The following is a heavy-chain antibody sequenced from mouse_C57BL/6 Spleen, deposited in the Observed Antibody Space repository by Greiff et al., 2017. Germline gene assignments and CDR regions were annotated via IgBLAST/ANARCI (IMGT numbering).Heavy chain of an antibody. J-gene: IGHJ4*01. CDR3: ARELGSVRDYYAMDY. CDR1: GYTFTSYW. D-gene: IGHD2-12*01. Sequence: VPLQQPGAELVRPGTSVKLSCKASGYTFTSYWMHWVKQRPGQGLEWIGVIDPSDSYTNYNQKFKGKATLTVDTASSTAYMQLSRLTSEDSATYYCARELGSVRDYYAMDYWGQGTSVTVSS. V-gene: IGHV1-59*01. CDR2: IDPSDSYT.